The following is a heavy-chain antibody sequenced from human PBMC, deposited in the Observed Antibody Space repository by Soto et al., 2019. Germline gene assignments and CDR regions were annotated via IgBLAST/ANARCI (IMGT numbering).Heavy chain of an antibody. D-gene: IGHD3-3*01. Sequence: ASVKVSCKASGGTFSSYAISWVRQAPGQGLEWMGGIIPIFGTANYAQKLQGRVTITGNNSTSTAYMELSSLRSEDTAVYYCAAVYYDFWSETNNWFDPWGQGTLVTVSS. J-gene: IGHJ5*02. CDR1: GGTFSSYA. CDR2: IIPIFGTA. V-gene: IGHV1-69*06. CDR3: AAVYYDFWSETNNWFDP.